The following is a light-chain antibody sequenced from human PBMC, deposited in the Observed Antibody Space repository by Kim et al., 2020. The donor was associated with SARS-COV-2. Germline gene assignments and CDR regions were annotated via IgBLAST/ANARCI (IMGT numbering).Light chain of an antibody. Sequence: EIVMTQSQATLSVSPGERVTLSCRASQSVRGNLAWYRQKPGQVPRLVMYDTTARATGISDRFSGRGSGTEFTLTISSLQSEDFAVYYCQQYNDWPLTFGGGTKVDIK. J-gene: IGKJ4*01. CDR2: DTT. V-gene: IGKV3-15*01. CDR3: QQYNDWPLT. CDR1: QSVRGN.